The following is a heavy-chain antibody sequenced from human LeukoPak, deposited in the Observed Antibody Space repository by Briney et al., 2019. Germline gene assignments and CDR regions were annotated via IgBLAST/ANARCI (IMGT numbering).Heavy chain of an antibody. CDR1: DDSISSNSYY. CDR2: LHYSGTP. V-gene: IGHV4-39*01. Sequence: PSETLSLTCIDSDDSISSNSYYWNWIRQPPGKGLEWVASLHYSGTPYYNPSLSRRISIFADTSKRQLSLKMTSVTASDTGVYYCTRGDDSYKLGNSWGQGAPVTVSS. D-gene: IGHD7-27*01. CDR3: TRGDDSYKLGNS. J-gene: IGHJ4*02.